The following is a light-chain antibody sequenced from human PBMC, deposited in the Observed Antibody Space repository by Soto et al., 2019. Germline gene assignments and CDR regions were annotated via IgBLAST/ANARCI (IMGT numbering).Light chain of an antibody. Sequence: EIVLTQSPGTLSLSPGERATLSCRASQSVSSAYLAWYQHKPGQPPTLLIYAASSRVTGIPDRFSGSGSGTDFTLTISRLEPDDFAVYCSQQCWSSSTWTFGQGTKVEIK. J-gene: IGKJ1*01. CDR1: QSVSSAY. V-gene: IGKV3-20*01. CDR3: QQCWSSSTWT. CDR2: AAS.